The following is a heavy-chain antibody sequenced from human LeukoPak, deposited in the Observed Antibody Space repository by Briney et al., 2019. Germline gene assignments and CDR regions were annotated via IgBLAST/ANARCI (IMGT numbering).Heavy chain of an antibody. CDR3: AAVPGDTYYYGSGSLH. D-gene: IGHD3-10*01. CDR1: GFTFTSSA. CDR2: IVVGSGNT. Sequence: ASVKVSCKASGFTFTSSAMQWVRQARGQRLEWIGWIVVGSGNTNYAQKFQERVTITRDMSTSTAYMELSSLRSEDTAVYCCAAVPGDTYYYGSGSLHWGQGTLVTVSS. J-gene: IGHJ4*02. V-gene: IGHV1-58*02.